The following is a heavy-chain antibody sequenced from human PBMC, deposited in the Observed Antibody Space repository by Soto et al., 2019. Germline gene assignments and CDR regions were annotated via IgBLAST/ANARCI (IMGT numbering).Heavy chain of an antibody. J-gene: IGHJ4*02. CDR2: ISAYNGNT. CDR3: ASSPTTVTTPLSS. Sequence: ASVKVSCKASGYTFTSYGISWVRQAPGQGLEWMGWISAYNGNTNYAQKLQGRVTMTTDTSTSTAYMEPRSLRSDDTAVYYCASSPTTVTTPLSSWGQGTLVTVSS. D-gene: IGHD4-17*01. V-gene: IGHV1-18*01. CDR1: GYTFTSYG.